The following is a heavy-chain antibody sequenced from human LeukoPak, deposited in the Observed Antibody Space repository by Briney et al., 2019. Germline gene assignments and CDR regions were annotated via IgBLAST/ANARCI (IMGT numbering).Heavy chain of an antibody. V-gene: IGHV3-30*02. J-gene: IGHJ4*02. Sequence: GGSLRLSCAASGFTFSSYGMHWVCQAPGKGLEWVAFIRYDGSNKYYADSVKGRFTISRDNSKNTLYLQMNSLRAEDTAVYYCAKGDCSGGSCYFDYWGQGTLVTVSS. CDR2: IRYDGSNK. CDR1: GFTFSSYG. D-gene: IGHD2-15*01. CDR3: AKGDCSGGSCYFDY.